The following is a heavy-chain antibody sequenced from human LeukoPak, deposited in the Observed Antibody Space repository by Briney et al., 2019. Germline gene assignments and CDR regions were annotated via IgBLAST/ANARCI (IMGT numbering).Heavy chain of an antibody. D-gene: IGHD3-3*01. V-gene: IGHV4-34*01. CDR1: GGSFSGYY. Sequence: SETLSLTCAVYGGSFSGYYWSWIRQPPGKGLEWIGEINHSGSTNYNPSLESRVTISVDTSKNQFSLKLSSVTAADTAVYYCARHPYDFWSGYEVWGQGTLVTVSS. CDR2: INHSGST. J-gene: IGHJ4*02. CDR3: ARHPYDFWSGYEV.